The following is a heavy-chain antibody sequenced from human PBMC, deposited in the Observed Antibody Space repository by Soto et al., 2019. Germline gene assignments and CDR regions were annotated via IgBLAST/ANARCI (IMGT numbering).Heavy chain of an antibody. Sequence: GGSLRLSCAASGFTFSSYSMNWVRQAPGKGLEWVSSISSSSSYIYYADSVKGRFTISRDNAKNSLYLQMNSLRAEDTAVYYCARARTGEDWFDPWGQGTLVTVSS. CDR3: ARARTGEDWFDP. J-gene: IGHJ5*02. D-gene: IGHD7-27*01. CDR1: GFTFSSYS. V-gene: IGHV3-21*01. CDR2: ISSSSSYI.